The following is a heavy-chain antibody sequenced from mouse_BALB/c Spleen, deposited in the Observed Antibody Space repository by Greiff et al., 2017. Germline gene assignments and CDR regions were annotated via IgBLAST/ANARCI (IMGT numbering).Heavy chain of an antibody. V-gene: IGHV5-17*02. CDR3: ARGTTATDY. CDR1: GFTFSSFG. Sequence: EVKLMESGGGLVQPGGSRKLSCAASGFTFSSFGMHWVRQAPEKGLEWVAYISSGSSTIYYADTVKGRFTISRDNPKNTLFLQMTSLRSKDTAMYYCARGTTATDYWGQGTTLTVSS. D-gene: IGHD1-2*01. CDR2: ISSGSSTI. J-gene: IGHJ2*01.